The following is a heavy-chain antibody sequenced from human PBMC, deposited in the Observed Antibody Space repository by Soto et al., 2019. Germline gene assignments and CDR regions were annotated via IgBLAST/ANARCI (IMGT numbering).Heavy chain of an antibody. V-gene: IGHV3-43*01. CDR3: AVQGIVARSGFDY. D-gene: IGHD6-6*01. CDR2: ISWDGGST. Sequence: GGSLRLSCAASGFTFDDYTMHWVRQAPGKGLEWVSLISWDGGSTYYADSVKGRFTISRDNSKNTLYLQMNSLRAEDTAVYYCAVQGIVARSGFDYWGQGTLVTVSS. J-gene: IGHJ4*02. CDR1: GFTFDDYT.